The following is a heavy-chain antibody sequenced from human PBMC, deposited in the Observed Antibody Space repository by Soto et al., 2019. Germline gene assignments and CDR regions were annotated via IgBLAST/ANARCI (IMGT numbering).Heavy chain of an antibody. CDR2: MYNTGRT. Sequence: QVQLQESGPGLVKPSETLSLTCTVSGGSISGYYWSWIRQPPGKGLEWIGYMYNTGRTVYNPSFTSRVTISVDTSKNQFSLKLNSVTAADTAVYYCARDLWGYCGTDCYPLDVWGQGTTVTVSS. CDR1: GGSISGYY. V-gene: IGHV4-59*01. D-gene: IGHD2-21*02. CDR3: ARDLWGYCGTDCYPLDV. J-gene: IGHJ6*02.